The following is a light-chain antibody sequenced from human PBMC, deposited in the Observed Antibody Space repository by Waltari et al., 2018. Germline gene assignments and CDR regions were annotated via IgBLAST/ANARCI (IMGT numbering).Light chain of an antibody. CDR1: SSNIGANY. J-gene: IGLJ3*02. Sequence: QSVLTQPPSVSAAPGQKVTISCSGSSSNIGANYVSWYQQVPGTAPKLLIYDNNSRPSGIPDRFSGSKSGTSATLGITGLQTGDEADYYCGTWDSSLNNWVFGGGTKLTVL. CDR3: GTWDSSLNNWV. CDR2: DNN. V-gene: IGLV1-51*01.